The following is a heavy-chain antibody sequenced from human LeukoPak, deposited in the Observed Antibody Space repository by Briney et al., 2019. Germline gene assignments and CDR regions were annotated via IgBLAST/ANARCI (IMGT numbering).Heavy chain of an antibody. V-gene: IGHV4-34*01. Sequence: SETLSLTCAVYGGSYSGYYWSWIRQPPGKGLEWIGEINHSGRTNYNPSLKRRVTISVDTSKNQFSLKLSSVTAADTAVYYCARGQFQRDYWGQGTLVTVSS. CDR1: GGSYSGYY. CDR3: ARGQFQRDY. CDR2: INHSGRT. J-gene: IGHJ4*02.